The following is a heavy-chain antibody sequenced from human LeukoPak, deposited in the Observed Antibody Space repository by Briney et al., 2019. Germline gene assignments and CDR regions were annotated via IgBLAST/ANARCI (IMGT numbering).Heavy chain of an antibody. CDR3: AKGTSSWHEFDS. CDR2: ITWDGDST. Sequence: GGSLRLSCAASGFTFDDYAMHWVRQAPGKSLQWVSRITWDGDSTYYTDSVKGRFTISRDNSKNSLYLQMNSLRAEDTALYYCAKGTSSWHEFDSWGQGTLVTVSS. J-gene: IGHJ4*02. CDR1: GFTFDDYA. V-gene: IGHV3-43D*03. D-gene: IGHD6-13*01.